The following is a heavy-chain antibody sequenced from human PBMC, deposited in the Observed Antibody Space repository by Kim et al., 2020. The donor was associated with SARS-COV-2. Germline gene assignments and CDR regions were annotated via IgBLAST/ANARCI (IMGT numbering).Heavy chain of an antibody. Sequence: PPRKSRVTISVDTSKNPFSLKLSSVTAADTAVYYCARAREGYSSSWYLDYWGQGTLVTVSS. CDR3: ARAREGYSSSWYLDY. J-gene: IGHJ4*02. D-gene: IGHD6-13*01. V-gene: IGHV4-34*01.